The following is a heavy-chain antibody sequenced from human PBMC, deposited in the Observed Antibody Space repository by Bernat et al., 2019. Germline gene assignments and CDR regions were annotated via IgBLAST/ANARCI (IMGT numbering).Heavy chain of an antibody. CDR3: AKKHTMTSSGNYFDY. D-gene: IGHD3-22*01. Sequence: EVQLLESGGDSVQPGGSLRLSCAASGFTFSTYAMSWVRQAPGKGLEWVSTISSSGSTTYYPDYVQGRFTISRNNSKNSLYIRMSRLRAEDTAIYYCAKKHTMTSSGNYFDYWGRGTLVTVSS. V-gene: IGHV3-23*01. CDR2: ISSSGSTT. CDR1: GFTFSTYA. J-gene: IGHJ4*02.